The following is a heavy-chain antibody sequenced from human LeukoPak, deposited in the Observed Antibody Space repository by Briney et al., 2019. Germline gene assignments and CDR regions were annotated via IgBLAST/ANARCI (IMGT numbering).Heavy chain of an antibody. Sequence: GGSLRLSCSASGFAFSDYWMNWVRQAPGKGPEWVANINLGGSAKLYVDSVKGRCTISRDNAKNSLYLQMNSLRVENTAVYYCAAWGLHNYWGQGTLVTVSS. CDR2: INLGGSAK. V-gene: IGHV3-7*01. J-gene: IGHJ4*02. D-gene: IGHD7-27*01. CDR1: GFAFSDYW. CDR3: AAWGLHNY.